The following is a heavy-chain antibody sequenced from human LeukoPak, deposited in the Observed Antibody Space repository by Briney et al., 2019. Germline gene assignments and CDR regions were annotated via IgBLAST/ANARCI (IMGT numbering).Heavy chain of an antibody. Sequence: KASETLSLTCTVSGGSISSTTYYWSWIRQPPGKGLEWIGYIYYSGSTYYNPSLKSRVTISVDTSRNQFSLKLSSVTAADTAVYYCARALPTGRSAPGEVVTDAFDIWGQGTMVTVSS. J-gene: IGHJ3*02. V-gene: IGHV4-30-4*01. CDR1: GGSISSTTYY. D-gene: IGHD2-21*02. CDR3: ARALPTGRSAPGEVVTDAFDI. CDR2: IYYSGST.